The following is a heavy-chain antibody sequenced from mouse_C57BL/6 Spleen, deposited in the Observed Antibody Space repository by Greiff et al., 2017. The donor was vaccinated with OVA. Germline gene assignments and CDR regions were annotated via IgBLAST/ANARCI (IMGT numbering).Heavy chain of an antibody. CDR3: ARDPSTVVATEGYFDY. V-gene: IGHV5-4*01. Sequence: EVMLVESGGGLVKPGGSLKLSCAASGFTFSSYAMSWVRQTPEKRLEWVATISDGGSYTYYPDNVKGRFTISRDNAKNNLYLQMSHLKSEDTAMYYCARDPSTVVATEGYFDYWGQGTTLTVSS. CDR2: ISDGGSYT. CDR1: GFTFSSYA. D-gene: IGHD1-1*01. J-gene: IGHJ2*01.